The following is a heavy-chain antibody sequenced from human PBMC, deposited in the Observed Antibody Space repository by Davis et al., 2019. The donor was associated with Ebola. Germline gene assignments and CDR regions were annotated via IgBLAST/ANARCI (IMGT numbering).Heavy chain of an antibody. CDR2: IWYDGSNK. CDR3: AKDRDYGDPTWDGMDV. Sequence: PGGSLRLSCAASGFTFSSYGMHWVRQAPGKGLEWVAVIWYDGSNKYYADSVKGRFTISRDNSKNTLYLQMNSLRAEDTAVYYCAKDRDYGDPTWDGMDVWGQGTTVTVSS. D-gene: IGHD4-17*01. J-gene: IGHJ6*02. CDR1: GFTFSSYG. V-gene: IGHV3-33*06.